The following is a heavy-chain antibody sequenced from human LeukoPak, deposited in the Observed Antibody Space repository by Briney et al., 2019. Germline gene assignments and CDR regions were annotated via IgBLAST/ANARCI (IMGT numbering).Heavy chain of an antibody. V-gene: IGHV1-8*01. CDR3: ARGRYSGYVRRAGSRACPDY. CDR1: GYTFTSYD. D-gene: IGHD5-12*01. Sequence: ASVKVSCKASGYTFTSYDINWVRQATGQGLEWMGWMNPNSGNTGYAQKFQGRVTMTRNTSISTAYMELSSLRSEDTAVYYCARGRYSGYVRRAGSRACPDYWGQGTLVTVSS. J-gene: IGHJ4*02. CDR2: MNPNSGNT.